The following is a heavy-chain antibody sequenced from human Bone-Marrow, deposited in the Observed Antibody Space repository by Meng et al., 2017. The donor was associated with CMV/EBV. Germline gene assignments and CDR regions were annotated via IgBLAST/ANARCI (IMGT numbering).Heavy chain of an antibody. CDR2: TYYRSKWYN. Sequence: SCAISGDSVSSNSAAWNWIRQSPSRGLEWLGRTYYRSKWYNDYAVSVKSRITINPDTSKNQFSLQLNSVTPEDTAVYYCARGIAAHPVLYYYYGMDVWGQGTTVTVSS. CDR3: ARGIAAHPVLYYYYGMDV. CDR1: GDSVSSNSAA. D-gene: IGHD6-6*01. J-gene: IGHJ6*02. V-gene: IGHV6-1*01.